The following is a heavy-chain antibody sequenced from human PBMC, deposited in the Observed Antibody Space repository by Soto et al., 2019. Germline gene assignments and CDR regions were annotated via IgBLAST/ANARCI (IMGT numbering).Heavy chain of an antibody. J-gene: IGHJ4*01. Sequence: EVQLVESGGGLVQPGGSVRLSCAASGFTFSSYWMHWVRQAPGKGLMWVSRIHNDGSTTRYADSVKGRFTISRDNAKNTLYLQMSSLRVEDTAVYYCARDNWNSYRGQGTLVTVSS. CDR2: IHNDGSTT. V-gene: IGHV3-74*01. CDR3: ARDNWNSY. D-gene: IGHD1-7*01. CDR1: GFTFSSYW.